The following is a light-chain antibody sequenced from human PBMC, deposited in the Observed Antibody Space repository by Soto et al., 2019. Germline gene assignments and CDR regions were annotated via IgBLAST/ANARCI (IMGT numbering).Light chain of an antibody. CDR3: QQRSYAPPLT. J-gene: IGKJ4*01. CDR2: DAY. Sequence: EVVLTQSPATLSLSPGDRATLSCRASQSVFGYLAWYQHKPGQAPRLLIYDAYKRATGVPARFSGSGSETDFNLIISSLEPEDFAGYCGQQRSYAPPLTFGGGPKVDIK. CDR1: QSVFGY. V-gene: IGKV3-11*01.